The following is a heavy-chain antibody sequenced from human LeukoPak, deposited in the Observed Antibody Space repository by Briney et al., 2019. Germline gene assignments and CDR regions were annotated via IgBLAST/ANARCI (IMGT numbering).Heavy chain of an antibody. V-gene: IGHV3-21*01. CDR3: ARDEYSSSPDYFDY. CDR1: GFTFSSYS. Sequence: GGSLRLSCAASGFTFSSYSMNWVRPAPGKGLEWVACISTTSSYIYHADSLKGRFTISRDDAKNSPYLQMNSLRAEDTAVYFCARDEYSSSPDYFDYWGQGTLVTVSS. CDR2: ISTTSSYI. J-gene: IGHJ4*02. D-gene: IGHD6-6*01.